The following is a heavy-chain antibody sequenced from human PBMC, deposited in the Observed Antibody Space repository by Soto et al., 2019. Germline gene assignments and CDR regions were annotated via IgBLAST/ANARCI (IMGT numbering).Heavy chain of an antibody. CDR2: INYSGST. CDR1: GGSFSGYY. Sequence: QVQLQQWGAGLLKPSETLSLTCAVFGGSFSGYYWNWIRQPPGKGLEWIGTINYSGSTNYNPSLKNRVTISVDTSKNQFSLKLSSVTAAATAVYYCARAISSSPSPGLNWFDPWGQGTLVTVSS. J-gene: IGHJ5*02. CDR3: ARAISSSPSPGLNWFDP. V-gene: IGHV4-34*01. D-gene: IGHD6-6*01.